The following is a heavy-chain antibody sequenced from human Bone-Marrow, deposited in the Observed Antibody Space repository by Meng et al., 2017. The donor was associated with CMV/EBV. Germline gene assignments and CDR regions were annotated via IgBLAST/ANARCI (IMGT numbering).Heavy chain of an antibody. Sequence: GGSLRLSCAASGFTFSSYGMHWVRQAPGKGLEWVAFIRYDGSNKYYADSVKGRFTISRDNSKNTLYLQMNSLRAEDTAVYYCARDLSFAYYDILTGNPRDYSYYGMDVWGQGTTVTVSS. CDR2: IRYDGSNK. CDR3: ARDLSFAYYDILTGNPRDYSYYGMDV. J-gene: IGHJ6*02. D-gene: IGHD3-9*01. V-gene: IGHV3-30*02. CDR1: GFTFSSYG.